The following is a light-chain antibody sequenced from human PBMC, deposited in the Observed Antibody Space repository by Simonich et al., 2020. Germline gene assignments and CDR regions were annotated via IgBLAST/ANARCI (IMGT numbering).Light chain of an antibody. CDR2: KAS. CDR1: QSISSW. J-gene: IGKJ3*01. V-gene: IGKV1-5*03. Sequence: DIQMTQSPSTLSASVGDRVTITCRASQSISSWLAWYQQKPGKAPKLLIYKASSLESGIPSRFSGSGSGTEFTLTISSLQSEDFAVYYCQQYYSTPFTFGPGTKVDIK. CDR3: QQYYSTPFT.